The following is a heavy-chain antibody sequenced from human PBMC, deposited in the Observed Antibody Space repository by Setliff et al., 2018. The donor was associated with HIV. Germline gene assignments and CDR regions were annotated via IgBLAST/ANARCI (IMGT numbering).Heavy chain of an antibody. D-gene: IGHD5-12*01. J-gene: IGHJ4*02. CDR2: VFYTGFA. CDR3: ARQPRWLQFPRYFDY. Sequence: NPSETLSLTCTVSGDSIRGYYWSWIRQPPGKGLEWMGYVFYTGFAAYNPSLKSRLTISVDTSKSQFSLRLTSVTAADTAIYYCARQPRWLQFPRYFDYWGQGTLVTVSS. CDR1: GDSIRGYY. V-gene: IGHV4-59*08.